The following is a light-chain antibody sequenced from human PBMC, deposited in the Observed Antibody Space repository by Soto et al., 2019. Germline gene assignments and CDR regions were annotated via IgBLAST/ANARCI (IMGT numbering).Light chain of an antibody. CDR1: QSISSW. CDR3: QQYDTYPYA. Sequence: DIQMTQSPSTLSASVGDRVTITCWASQSISSWLAWYQQKPGKAPKLLIYKASSLESGVPSRFSGSGSGTEFTLTISSLQPDDFATYYCQQYDTYPYAFGQGTKLEIK. CDR2: KAS. J-gene: IGKJ2*01. V-gene: IGKV1-5*03.